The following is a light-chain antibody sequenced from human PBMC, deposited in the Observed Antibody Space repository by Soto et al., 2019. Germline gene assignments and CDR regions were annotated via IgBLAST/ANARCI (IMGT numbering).Light chain of an antibody. CDR1: QSVSND. CDR3: QQYSNWPT. Sequence: EILMTQSPATLSVSPGESATLSFRASQSVSNDVAWYQHKAGQPPRLLIYAASARATGIPARFSGSGSGTEFTLTISSLQSEDFAVYFCQQYSNWPTFGQGTKVDI. V-gene: IGKV3-15*01. CDR2: AAS. J-gene: IGKJ1*01.